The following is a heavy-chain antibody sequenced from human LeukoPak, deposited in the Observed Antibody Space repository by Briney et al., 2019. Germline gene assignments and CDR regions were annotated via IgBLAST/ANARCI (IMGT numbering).Heavy chain of an antibody. CDR3: AKDFWGQQLVLTYFDY. CDR1: GFTFSSYA. J-gene: IGHJ4*02. D-gene: IGHD6-13*01. V-gene: IGHV3-23*01. CDR2: ISGSGGST. Sequence: PGGSLRLSCAASGFTFSSYAMSWVRQAPGKGLEWVSAISGSGGSTYYADSVKGRFTISRDNSKNTLYLQMNSLRAEDTAVYYCAKDFWGQQLVLTYFDYWGQGTLVTVSS.